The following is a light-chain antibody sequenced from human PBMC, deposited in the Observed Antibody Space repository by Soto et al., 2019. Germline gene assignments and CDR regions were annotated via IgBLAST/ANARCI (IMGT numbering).Light chain of an antibody. J-gene: IGKJ4*01. Sequence: EIVMTQSPATLSLSPGERATLSCRASQSVSSYLAWYQQKPGQAPGLLIYGASSGATGIPDRFSGSGSGTDFTLTISRLEPEDFAVYYCQQYGSSPLTFGGGTKVDIK. CDR1: QSVSSY. V-gene: IGKV3-20*01. CDR3: QQYGSSPLT. CDR2: GAS.